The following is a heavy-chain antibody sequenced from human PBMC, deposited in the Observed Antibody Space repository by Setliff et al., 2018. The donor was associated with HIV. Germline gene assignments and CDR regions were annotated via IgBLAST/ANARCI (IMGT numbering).Heavy chain of an antibody. CDR1: GYTFTSYY. D-gene: IGHD6-6*01. CDR3: ARDPSIGQLGDY. Sequence: ASVKVSCKASGYTFTSYYMHWVRQAPGQGLEWMEIINPSGGSTSYAQKFQGRVTMTRDTSTSTVYMELTRLRSEDTAVYYCARDPSIGQLGDYWGQGTLVTVSS. CDR2: INPSGGST. J-gene: IGHJ4*02. V-gene: IGHV1-46*01.